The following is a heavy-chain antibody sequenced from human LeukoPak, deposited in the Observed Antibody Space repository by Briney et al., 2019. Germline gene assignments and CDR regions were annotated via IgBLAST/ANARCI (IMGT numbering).Heavy chain of an antibody. CDR1: GYTFTGYY. V-gene: IGHV1-2*02. J-gene: IGHJ6*02. D-gene: IGHD5-12*01. CDR3: AADLMPQTGYAYGMGV. Sequence: GASVKVSCKASGYTFTGYYMHWVRQAPGQGLEWMGWINPNSGGTNYAQTFQERLTITRDMSTSTAYMDLSSLRSEDTAVYYCAADLMPQTGYAYGMGVWGQGTTVTVSS. CDR2: INPNSGGT.